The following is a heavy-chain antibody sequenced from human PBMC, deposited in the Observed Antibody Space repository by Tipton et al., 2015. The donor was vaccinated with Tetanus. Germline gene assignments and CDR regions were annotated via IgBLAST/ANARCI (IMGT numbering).Heavy chain of an antibody. CDR1: GGSISSSSYY. CDR2: IYYSGST. J-gene: IGHJ4*02. CDR3: ARGGIAAAGTGY. D-gene: IGHD6-13*01. V-gene: IGHV4-39*01. Sequence: TLSLTCTVSGGSISSSSYYWGWIRQPPGKGLEWIGSIYYSGSTYYNPSLKSRVTISVDTSKNQFSLKLSSVTAADTAVYYCARGGIAAAGTGYWGQGTLVTVSS.